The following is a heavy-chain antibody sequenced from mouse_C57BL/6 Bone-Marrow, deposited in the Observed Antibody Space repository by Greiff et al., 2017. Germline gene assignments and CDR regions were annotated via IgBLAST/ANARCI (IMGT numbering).Heavy chain of an antibody. V-gene: IGHV1-81*01. J-gene: IGHJ3*01. CDR2: IYPRSGNT. CDR1: GYTFTSYG. D-gene: IGHD2-3*01. CDR3: GRGGLLRGGTFFAY. Sequence: QVQLQQSGAELARPGASVKLSCKASGYTFTSYGISWVKQRTGQGLAWIGEIYPRSGNTYYNEKFKGKATLTADQSSSTAYMELRSLTSEDSAVYFCGRGGLLRGGTFFAYWGQGTLVTVSA.